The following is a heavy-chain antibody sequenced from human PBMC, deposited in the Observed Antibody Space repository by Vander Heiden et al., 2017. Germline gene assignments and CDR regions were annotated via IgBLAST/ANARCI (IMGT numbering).Heavy chain of an antibody. V-gene: IGHV3-23*01. J-gene: IGHJ3*02. CDR1: AFTFSSYA. CDR2: MSGSGGST. CDR3: AKDRVVAASDAFDI. D-gene: IGHD2-15*01. Sequence: EVQLLESGGGLVHPGGSLRLSCAASAFTFSSYAMYWVRQAPGKGLEWVSSMSGSGGSTFYADSLKGRFTISRDNSKNTLYLQMNSLRAEDTAVYYCAKDRVVAASDAFDIWGQGAMVTVSS.